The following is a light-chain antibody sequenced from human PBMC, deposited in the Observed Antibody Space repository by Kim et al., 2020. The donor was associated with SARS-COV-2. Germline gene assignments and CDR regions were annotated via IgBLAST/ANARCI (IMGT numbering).Light chain of an antibody. J-gene: IGKJ4*01. CDR2: AAS. V-gene: IGKV1-9*01. Sequence: ASVGDRVTITCRASQGISSYLDWYQQKPGKAPKLLIYAASALQSGVPSRFSGSESGTDFTLTISSLQPEDFATYYCQQLNSYPVTFGGGTKVDIK. CDR1: QGISSY. CDR3: QQLNSYPVT.